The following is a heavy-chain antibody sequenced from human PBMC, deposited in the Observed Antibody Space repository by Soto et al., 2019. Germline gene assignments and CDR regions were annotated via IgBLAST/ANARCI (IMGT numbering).Heavy chain of an antibody. CDR1: GFTFSSYA. Sequence: HPGGSLRLSCAASGFTFSSYAMSWVRQAPGKGLEWVSAISGSGGSTYYADSVKGRFTISRDNSKNTLYLQMNSLRAEDTAVYYCAKATRHMTPHYMDVWGKGTTVTVSS. D-gene: IGHD2-15*01. CDR3: AKATRHMTPHYMDV. V-gene: IGHV3-23*01. CDR2: ISGSGGST. J-gene: IGHJ6*03.